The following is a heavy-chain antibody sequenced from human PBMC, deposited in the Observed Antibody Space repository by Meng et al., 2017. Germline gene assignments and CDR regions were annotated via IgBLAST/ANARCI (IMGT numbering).Heavy chain of an antibody. CDR3: ARDSYYYDSSGSTSHDY. Sequence: QLVQSWSGLKKPGASVKVSCKASGYTFTSYAMNWVRQAPGQGLEWMGWINTNTGNPTYAQGFTGRFVFSLDTSVSTAYLQISSLKAEDTAVYYCARDSYYYDSSGSTSHDYWGQGTLVTVSS. V-gene: IGHV7-4-1*02. J-gene: IGHJ4*02. CDR2: INTNTGNP. D-gene: IGHD3-22*01. CDR1: GYTFTSYA.